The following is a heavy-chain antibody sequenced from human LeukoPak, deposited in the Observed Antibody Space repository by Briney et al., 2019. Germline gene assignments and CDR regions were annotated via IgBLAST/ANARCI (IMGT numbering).Heavy chain of an antibody. CDR3: AKEGYYDFWSGYSDY. D-gene: IGHD3-3*01. Sequence: GGSLRLSCAASGFTFSSYAMSWVRQAPGKGPEWVSAISGSGGSTYYADSVKGRFTISRDNSKNTLYLQMNSLRAEDTAVYYCAKEGYYDFWSGYSDYWGQGTMVTVSS. CDR2: ISGSGGST. V-gene: IGHV3-23*01. CDR1: GFTFSSYA. J-gene: IGHJ4*02.